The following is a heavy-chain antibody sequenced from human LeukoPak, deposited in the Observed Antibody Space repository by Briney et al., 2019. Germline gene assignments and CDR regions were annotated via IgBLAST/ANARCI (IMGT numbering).Heavy chain of an antibody. Sequence: HAGGSLRLSCAASGFTFSSYAMHWVRQAPGKGLEWVAVISYDGSNKYYADSVKGRFTISRDNSKNTLYPQMNSLRAEDTAVYYCARDVGELGYCSSTSCYPGYWGQGTLVTVSS. D-gene: IGHD2-2*01. V-gene: IGHV3-30*04. CDR1: GFTFSSYA. CDR2: ISYDGSNK. CDR3: ARDVGELGYCSSTSCYPGY. J-gene: IGHJ4*02.